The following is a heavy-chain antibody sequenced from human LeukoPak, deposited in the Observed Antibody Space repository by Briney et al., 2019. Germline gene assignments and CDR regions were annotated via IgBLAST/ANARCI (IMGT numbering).Heavy chain of an antibody. CDR1: GASVSGGPYY. Sequence: SETLSLTCTVSGASVSGGPYYWGWIRQPPGKGLEWIGSIYSSGSTYYNTSLQSRVTISIETSKNQISLRLKSVTAADTAMYYCAKSGGYGLIDYWGQGTLVTVSS. CDR2: IYSSGST. CDR3: AKSGGYGLIDY. V-gene: IGHV4-39*01. J-gene: IGHJ4*02. D-gene: IGHD1-26*01.